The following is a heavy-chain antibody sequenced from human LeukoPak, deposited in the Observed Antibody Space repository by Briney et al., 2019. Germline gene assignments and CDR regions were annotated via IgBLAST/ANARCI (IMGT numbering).Heavy chain of an antibody. V-gene: IGHV3-23*01. J-gene: IGHJ4*02. CDR2: ISENGEST. CDR3: ASYFHYGDYASLWY. CDR1: GFTFNTYA. D-gene: IGHD4-17*01. Sequence: QTGGSLRLSCAASGFTFNTYAMSWVRQAPGKGLGWVSSISENGESTYYADSVKGRFTISRDNSRNTLYLQMNSLRAEDTAVYYCASYFHYGDYASLWYWGQGTLVTVSS.